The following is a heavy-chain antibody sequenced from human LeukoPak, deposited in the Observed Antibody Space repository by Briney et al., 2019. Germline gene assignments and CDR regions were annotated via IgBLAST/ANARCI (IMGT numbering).Heavy chain of an antibody. CDR3: AKKDYYYMDV. J-gene: IGHJ6*03. CDR2: VYYSGST. Sequence: SETLSLTCTVSGGSISSSSYSWGWIRQPPGKGLEWIGSVYYSGSTYYNPSLKSRVTISVDTSKNQFSLNRISVTAADTAVYYCAKKDYYYMDVWGKGTTVTVSS. CDR1: GGSISSSSYS. V-gene: IGHV4-39*07.